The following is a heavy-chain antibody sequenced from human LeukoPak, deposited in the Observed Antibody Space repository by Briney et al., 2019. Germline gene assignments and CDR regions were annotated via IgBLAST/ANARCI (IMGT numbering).Heavy chain of an antibody. CDR3: ARDNIDHGDYSVDYYYMDV. Sequence: TGGSLRLSCAASGFIFSDHYMSWIRQAPGKGLEWVSYIGSSPSSIFYADSVKGRFTVYRDNAKNSLYLQMNSLRAEDTAVYYCARDNIDHGDYSVDYYYMDVWGKGTTVTVSS. J-gene: IGHJ6*03. D-gene: IGHD4-17*01. CDR1: GFIFSDHY. V-gene: IGHV3-11*04. CDR2: IGSSPSSI.